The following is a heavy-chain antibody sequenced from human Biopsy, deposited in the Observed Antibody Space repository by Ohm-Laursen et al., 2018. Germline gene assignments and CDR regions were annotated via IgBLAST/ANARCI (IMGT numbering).Heavy chain of an antibody. V-gene: IGHV6-1*01. J-gene: IGHJ4*02. CDR3: ARSGSDSLNYYFDF. CDR1: GDSVSSNRAA. D-gene: IGHD2-21*02. Sequence: SDTLSLTCTISGDSVSSNRAAWNWIRQSPSRGLEWLGRTFYRAKWYTDFAVSVKSRIILTPDPSTNQFSLQLNSVTPDDTAVYYCARSGSDSLNYYFDFWGQGTLVTVSS. CDR2: TFYRAKWYT.